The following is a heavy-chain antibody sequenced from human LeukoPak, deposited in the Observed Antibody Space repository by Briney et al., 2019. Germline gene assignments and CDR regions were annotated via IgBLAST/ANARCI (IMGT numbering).Heavy chain of an antibody. V-gene: IGHV3-64D*06. CDR2: ISSNGGST. D-gene: IGHD6-13*01. CDR1: GFTFSSYA. J-gene: IGHJ4*02. Sequence: GGSLRLSCSASGFTFSSYAMHWVRQAPGKGLEYVSAISSNGGSTYYADSVKGRFTISRDSSKNTLYLQMSSLRAEDTAVYYCVKQLGDSSSWYFHFDYWGQGTLVTVSS. CDR3: VKQLGDSSSWYFHFDY.